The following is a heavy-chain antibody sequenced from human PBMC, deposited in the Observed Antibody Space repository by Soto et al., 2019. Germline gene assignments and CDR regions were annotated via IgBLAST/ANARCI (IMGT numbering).Heavy chain of an antibody. D-gene: IGHD2-21*02. V-gene: IGHV3-30-3*01. Sequence: GGSLRLSCAASGFTFSSYAMHWVRQAPGKGLEWVAVISYDGSDKYYADSVKGRFTISRDNSKNTLYLQMNSPRAEDTAVYYCARYIVVVTATYAFDIWGQGTMVTVSS. CDR1: GFTFSSYA. J-gene: IGHJ3*02. CDR2: ISYDGSDK. CDR3: ARYIVVVTATYAFDI.